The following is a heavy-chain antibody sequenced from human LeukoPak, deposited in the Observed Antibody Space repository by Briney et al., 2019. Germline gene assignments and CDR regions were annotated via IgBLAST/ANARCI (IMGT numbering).Heavy chain of an antibody. CDR3: ARDSHYYESSGYNQGDFDY. CDR1: GFTFSSYA. V-gene: IGHV3-30*04. CDR2: ISYDGSNK. J-gene: IGHJ4*02. Sequence: PGRSLRLSCAASGFTFSSYAMHWVRQAPGKGLEWVAVISYDGSNKYYADSVKGRFTISRDNSKNTLYLQMNSLRAEDTAVYYCARDSHYYESSGYNQGDFDYWGQGTLVTVSS. D-gene: IGHD3-22*01.